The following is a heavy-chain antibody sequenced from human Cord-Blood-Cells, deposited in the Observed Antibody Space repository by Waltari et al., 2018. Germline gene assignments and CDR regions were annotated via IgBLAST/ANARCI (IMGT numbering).Heavy chain of an antibody. V-gene: IGHV4-59*11. CDR2: ISDSGST. Sequence: QVQLQESGPGLVKPSETLSLTCTVSGGSISSHYWSWIRQPPGKGLEWIGYISDSGSTNYHPSLKVRVTISVDTSKNQFSRKLSSVTAADTAVYYCARGDSSSYYYYYGMDVWGQGTTVTVSS. J-gene: IGHJ6*02. D-gene: IGHD6-6*01. CDR1: GGSISSHY. CDR3: ARGDSSSYYYYYGMDV.